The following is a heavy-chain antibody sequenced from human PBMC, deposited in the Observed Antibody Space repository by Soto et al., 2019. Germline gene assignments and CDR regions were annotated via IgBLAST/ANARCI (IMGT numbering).Heavy chain of an antibody. Sequence: GGSLRLSCAASGFTFSSYAMSWVRQAPGKGLEWVSAISGSGGSTYYADSVKGRFTISRDNSKNTLYLQMNSLRAEDTAVYYCAKDLSREYCSGGSCYSDENAFDIWGQGTMVTVSS. V-gene: IGHV3-23*01. CDR3: AKDLSREYCSGGSCYSDENAFDI. CDR1: GFTFSSYA. CDR2: ISGSGGST. J-gene: IGHJ3*02. D-gene: IGHD2-15*01.